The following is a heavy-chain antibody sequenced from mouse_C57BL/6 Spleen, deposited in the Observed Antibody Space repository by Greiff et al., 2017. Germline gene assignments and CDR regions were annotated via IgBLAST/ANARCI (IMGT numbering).Heavy chain of an antibody. D-gene: IGHD1-3*01. CDR3: ARGLLKWAY. CDR2: IYPGDGDT. J-gene: IGHJ3*01. CDR1: GYAFSSSW. Sequence: QVQLQQSGPELVKPGASVKISCKASGYAFSSSWMNWVKQRPGKGLEWIGRIYPGDGDTNYNGKFKGKATLTADESSSTAYMQLSSLTSEDSAVYFCARGLLKWAYWGQGTLVTVSA. V-gene: IGHV1-82*01.